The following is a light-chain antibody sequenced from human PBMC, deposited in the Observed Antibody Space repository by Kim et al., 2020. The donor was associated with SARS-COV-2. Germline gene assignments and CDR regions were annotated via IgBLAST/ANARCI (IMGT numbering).Light chain of an antibody. V-gene: IGLV3-19*01. J-gene: IGLJ3*02. CDR2: GKN. Sequence: SSELTQDPAVSVALGQTVRLTCKGDSLRNYYASWYQQKPGQAPVLVIYGKNNRPSGIPDRFSGSSSGNTASLTITGAQAEDEADYYCKSRDSSGYLWVFG. CDR1: SLRNYY. CDR3: KSRDSSGYLWV.